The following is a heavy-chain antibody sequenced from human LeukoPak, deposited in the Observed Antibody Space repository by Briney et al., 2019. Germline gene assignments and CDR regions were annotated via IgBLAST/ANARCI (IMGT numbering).Heavy chain of an antibody. CDR1: GASISSSTYY. Sequence: KSSETLSLTCTVSGASISSSTYYWGWIRQPPGKGLEWIGSISNSGNTYYNSSLKSRVTISFNTSANQFSLKLSSVTAADTAVYYWARGIYDFWSGYYADGSYYYYMDVWGKGTTVTVSS. CDR3: ARGIYDFWSGYYADGSYYYYMDV. CDR2: ISNSGNT. V-gene: IGHV4-39*07. J-gene: IGHJ6*03. D-gene: IGHD3-3*01.